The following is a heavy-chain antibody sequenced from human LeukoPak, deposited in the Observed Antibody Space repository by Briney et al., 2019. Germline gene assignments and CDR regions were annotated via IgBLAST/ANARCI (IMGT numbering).Heavy chain of an antibody. D-gene: IGHD6-13*01. Sequence: ASVRVSCKVSGYTLTELSVHWVRQAPGKGLEWMGGFDPEDGETIYAQKFQGRVTMTEDTSTDTAYMELSSLRSEDTAVYYCATQFLLGIAATDYWGQGTLVTVSS. J-gene: IGHJ4*02. V-gene: IGHV1-24*01. CDR2: FDPEDGET. CDR1: GYTLTELS. CDR3: ATQFLLGIAATDY.